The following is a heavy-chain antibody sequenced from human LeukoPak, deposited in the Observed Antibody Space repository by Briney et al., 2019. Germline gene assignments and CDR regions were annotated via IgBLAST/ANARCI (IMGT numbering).Heavy chain of an antibody. CDR1: GGSFSTFH. CDR2: IYYSRST. J-gene: IGHJ5*02. Sequence: SETLSLTCTVSGGSFSTFHWSWLRQPPGTELEWIGSIYYSRSTNYNPSLKSRVTVSVYTSKMQFSLRLSSVIAADTAMYYCARGHTIGAAARWVDPWGQGTLVTVCS. CDR3: ARGHTIGAAARWVDP. V-gene: IGHV4-59*01. D-gene: IGHD6-13*01.